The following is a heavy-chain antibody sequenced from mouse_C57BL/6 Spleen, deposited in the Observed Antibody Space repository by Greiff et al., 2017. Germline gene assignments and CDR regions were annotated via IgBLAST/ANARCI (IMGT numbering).Heavy chain of an antibody. CDR1: GFTFSDYG. D-gene: IGHD2-3*01. J-gene: IGHJ3*01. Sequence: DVMLVESGGGLVKPGGSLKLSCAASGFTFSDYGMHWVRQAPEKGLEWVAYISSGSSTIYYADTVKGRFTISRDNAKNTLFLQMTSLRSEDTAMYYCAKQRNGYFAWFAYWGQGTLVTVSA. CDR2: ISSGSSTI. V-gene: IGHV5-17*01. CDR3: AKQRNGYFAWFAY.